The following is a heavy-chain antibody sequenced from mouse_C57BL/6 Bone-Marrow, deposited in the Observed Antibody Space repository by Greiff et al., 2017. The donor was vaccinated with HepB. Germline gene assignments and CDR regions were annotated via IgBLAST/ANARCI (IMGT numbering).Heavy chain of an antibody. V-gene: IGHV1-26*01. CDR1: GYTFTDYY. CDR2: INPNNGGT. CDR3: ARDGYFSYAMDY. J-gene: IGHJ4*01. D-gene: IGHD2-3*01. Sequence: EVQLQQSGPELVKPGASVKISCKASGYTFTDYYMNWVKQSHGKSLEWIGDINPNNGGTSYNQKFKGKATLTVDKSSSTAYMELRSLTSEDSAVYYCARDGYFSYAMDYWGQGTSVTVSS.